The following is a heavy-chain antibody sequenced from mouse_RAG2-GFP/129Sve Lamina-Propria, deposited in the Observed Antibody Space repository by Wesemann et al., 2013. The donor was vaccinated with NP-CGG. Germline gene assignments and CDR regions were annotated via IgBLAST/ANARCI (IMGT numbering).Heavy chain of an antibody. D-gene: IGHD4-1*01. CDR2: IYPGNSDT. J-gene: IGHJ3*01. Sequence: EVQLQQSGTALARPGASVKMSCKTSGYTFTSYWMHWVKQRPGQGLEWIGAIYPGNSDTSYNQKFKGKAKLTAVTSASTAYMELSSLTNEDSAVYYCTRSRNWDGWFAYWGQGTLVTVSA. V-gene: IGHV1-5*01. CDR1: GYTFTSYW. CDR3: TRSRNWDGWFAY.